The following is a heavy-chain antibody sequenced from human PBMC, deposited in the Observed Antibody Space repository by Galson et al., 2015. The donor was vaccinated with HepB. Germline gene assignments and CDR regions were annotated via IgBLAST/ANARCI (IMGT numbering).Heavy chain of an antibody. V-gene: IGHV1-18*04. CDR2: ISAYNGNT. D-gene: IGHD6-19*01. CDR3: ARQGACDSPARWRFYSSGWYNYYYYGMDV. Sequence: SVKVSCKASGYTFTSYGISWVRQAPGQGLEWMGWISAYNGNTNYAQKLQGRVTMTTDTSTSTAYMELRSLRSDDTAVYYCARQGACDSPARWRFYSSGWYNYYYYGMDVWGQGTTVTVSS. J-gene: IGHJ6*02. CDR1: GYTFTSYG.